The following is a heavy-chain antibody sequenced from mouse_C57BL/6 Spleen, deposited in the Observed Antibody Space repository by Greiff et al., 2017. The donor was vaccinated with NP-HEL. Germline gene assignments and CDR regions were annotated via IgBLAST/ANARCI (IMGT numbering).Heavy chain of an antibody. D-gene: IGHD2-3*01. Sequence: VQLQQSGAELVRPGASVKLSCTASGFNIKDDYMHWVKQRPEQGLEWIGWIDPENGDTEYASKFQGKATITADTSSNTAYLQLSSLTSEDTAVYYCTPYDGYYQGAWFADWGQGTLVTVSA. CDR1: GFNIKDDY. V-gene: IGHV14-4*01. CDR2: IDPENGDT. J-gene: IGHJ3*01. CDR3: TPYDGYYQGAWFAD.